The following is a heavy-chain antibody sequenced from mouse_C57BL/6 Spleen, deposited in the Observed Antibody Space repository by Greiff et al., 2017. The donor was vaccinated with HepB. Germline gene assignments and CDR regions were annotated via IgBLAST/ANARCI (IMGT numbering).Heavy chain of an antibody. CDR1: GYAFSSYW. CDR3: ARRDSNPFAY. CDR2: IYPGDGDT. D-gene: IGHD2-5*01. J-gene: IGHJ3*01. Sequence: QVQLKESGAELVKPGASVKISCKASGYAFSSYWMNWVKQRPGKGLEWIGQIYPGDGDTNYNGKFKGKATLTADKSSSTAYMQLSSLTSEDSAVYFCARRDSNPFAYWGQGTLVTVSA. V-gene: IGHV1-80*01.